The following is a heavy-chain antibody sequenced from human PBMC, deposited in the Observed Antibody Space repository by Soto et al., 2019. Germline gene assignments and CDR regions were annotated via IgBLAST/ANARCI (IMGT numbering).Heavy chain of an antibody. Sequence: ASVKVSCKASGYTFTSYAMHWVRQAPGQRLEWMGWINAGNGNTKYSQKFQGRVTITRDTSASTAYMELSSLRSEDTAVYYCARTSGPQLFKTPHFDYWGQGTLVTVSS. D-gene: IGHD2-15*01. CDR2: INAGNGNT. CDR1: GYTFTSYA. J-gene: IGHJ4*02. CDR3: ARTSGPQLFKTPHFDY. V-gene: IGHV1-3*01.